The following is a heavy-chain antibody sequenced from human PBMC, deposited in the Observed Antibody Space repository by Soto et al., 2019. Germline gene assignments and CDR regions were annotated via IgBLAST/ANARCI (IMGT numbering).Heavy chain of an antibody. CDR2: ISGGGGTT. Sequence: EVPLLESGGGLVQPGGSLRLSCAASGFTFSSHVMNWVRRAPGKGLEWVAAISGGGGTTFYGDSVEGRFTMSRDNSKNTLFLQMNSLRAEDTAVYYCARGPRAPPPHDYGMDVWGQGTTVTVSS. V-gene: IGHV3-23*01. CDR3: ARGPRAPPPHDYGMDV. CDR1: GFTFSSHV. J-gene: IGHJ6*02.